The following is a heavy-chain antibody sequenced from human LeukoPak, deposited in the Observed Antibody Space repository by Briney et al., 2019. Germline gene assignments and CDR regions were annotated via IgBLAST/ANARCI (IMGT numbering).Heavy chain of an antibody. Sequence: PGGSLRLSCAASGFTFTNYAMSWVRQAPGKGLEWVSAISGSGGNTYYADSVKGRITISRDNSKNTLYLQMNSLRAEDTAVYYCARYPYYDFWSTYSHYFDYWGQGTLVTVSS. V-gene: IGHV3-23*01. CDR2: ISGSGGNT. CDR1: GFTFTNYA. J-gene: IGHJ4*02. CDR3: ARYPYYDFWSTYSHYFDY. D-gene: IGHD3-3*01.